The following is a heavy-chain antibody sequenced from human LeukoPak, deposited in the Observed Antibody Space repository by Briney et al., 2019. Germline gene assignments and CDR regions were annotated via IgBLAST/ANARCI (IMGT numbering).Heavy chain of an antibody. Sequence: ASVKVSCKASGYTFTSYGISWVRQATGQGLEWMGWMNPNSGNTGYAQKFQGRVTMTRNTSISTAYMELSSLRSEDTAVYYCARFWRGGYGDYYPDYWGQGTLVTVSS. CDR3: ARFWRGGYGDYYPDY. D-gene: IGHD4-17*01. J-gene: IGHJ4*02. CDR2: MNPNSGNT. CDR1: GYTFTSYG. V-gene: IGHV1-8*02.